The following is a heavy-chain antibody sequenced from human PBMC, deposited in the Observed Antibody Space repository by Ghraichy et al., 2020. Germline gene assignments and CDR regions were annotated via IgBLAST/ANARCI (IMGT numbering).Heavy chain of an antibody. J-gene: IGHJ6*03. CDR3: ARDLIAAAGTDYYYYYMDV. V-gene: IGHV4-4*07. D-gene: IGHD6-13*01. Sequence: ESLNISCTVSGGSISSYYWSWIRQPAGKGLEWIGRIYTSGSTNYNPSLKSRVTMSVDTSKNQFSLKLSSVTAADTAVYYCARDLIAAAGTDYYYYYMDVWGKGTTVTVSS. CDR1: GGSISSYY. CDR2: IYTSGST.